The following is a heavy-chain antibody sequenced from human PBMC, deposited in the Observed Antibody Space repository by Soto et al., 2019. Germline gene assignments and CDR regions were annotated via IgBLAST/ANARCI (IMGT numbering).Heavy chain of an antibody. CDR2: VLPVLGTT. CDR1: GDRFTSYA. CDR3: ARDRADRGFDY. V-gene: IGHV1-69*18. J-gene: IGHJ4*02. Sequence: QVQLEQSGAEVKKPGSSVKVSCKTSGDRFTSYAISWVLQAPGQGLEWVGTVLPVLGTTNYAQTLRGRVTLTADESTGTAYMALGHLRSEDTAIYYCARDRADRGFDYLGQGTLVTVS.